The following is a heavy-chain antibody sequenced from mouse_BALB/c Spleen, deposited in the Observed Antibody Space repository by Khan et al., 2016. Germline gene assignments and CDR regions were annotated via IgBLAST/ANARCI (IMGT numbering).Heavy chain of an antibody. J-gene: IGHJ2*01. CDR3: ARTARIKY. Sequence: VRLQESGPGLVKPSQSLSLTCTVTGYSITSGYGWNWIRKFPGNKQEWLGYISDSGSTNYTPTLKSRISITRDTSKNQFFLQLNSVTTEATATYDCARTARIKYWGQGTTLTVSA. V-gene: IGHV3-2*02. D-gene: IGHD1-2*01. CDR1: GYSITSGYG. CDR2: ISDSGST.